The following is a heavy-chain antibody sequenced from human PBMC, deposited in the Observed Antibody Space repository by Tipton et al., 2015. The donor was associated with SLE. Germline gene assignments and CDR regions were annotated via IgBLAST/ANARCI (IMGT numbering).Heavy chain of an antibody. J-gene: IGHJ2*01. CDR3: VRDQGFFVVGICLGYWYYDL. V-gene: IGHV1-2*06. CDR2: INPISGDT. D-gene: IGHD2-21*01. Sequence: QLVQSGAEVKRPGASVRVSCKASGYTFTGYYMHWIRQAPGQGLEWMGRINPISGDTDSAQEFQGRVTMTRDASISTSYMALRSLRSDDTAVYYCVRDQGFFVVGICLGYWYYDLWSRFALVTVSS. CDR1: GYTFTGYY.